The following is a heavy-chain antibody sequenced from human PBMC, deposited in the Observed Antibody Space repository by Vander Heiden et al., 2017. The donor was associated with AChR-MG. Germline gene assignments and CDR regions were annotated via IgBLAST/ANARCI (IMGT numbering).Heavy chain of an antibody. CDR1: GFPLNIYW. CDR2: IKQDGSDK. J-gene: IGHJ4*02. CDR3: VRDFAF. Sequence: EVQLVESGGGLVQPGGSLRLSCVASGFPLNIYWMNWVRQAPGKGLEWVANIKQDGSDKYYIDSVKGRFTISRDNAKNSLYLQMNSLRDEDTAVYYCVRDFAFWGQGTLVTVSS. D-gene: IGHD3-3*01. V-gene: IGHV3-7*01.